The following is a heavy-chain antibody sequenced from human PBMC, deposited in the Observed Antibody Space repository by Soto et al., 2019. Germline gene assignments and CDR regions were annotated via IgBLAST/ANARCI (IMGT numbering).Heavy chain of an antibody. CDR2: IYYSGHT. J-gene: IGHJ6*02. Sequence: QVQLQESGPGLVKPSQPLSLTCTVSGGSISSGSFYWTWIRQHPGKGLEFIGYIYYSGHTYYNPSLKSLVIMSLDTSKKHLSLRLNSVTAADTAVYYCAREWSGGRRDGNPDKYYGMDVWGQGTKVTVSS. D-gene: IGHD3-16*01. CDR1: GGSISSGSFY. CDR3: AREWSGGRRDGNPDKYYGMDV. V-gene: IGHV4-31*01.